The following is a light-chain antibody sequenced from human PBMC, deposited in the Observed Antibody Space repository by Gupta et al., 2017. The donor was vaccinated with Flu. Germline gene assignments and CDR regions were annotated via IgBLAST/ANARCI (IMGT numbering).Light chain of an antibody. V-gene: IGLV3-21*02. CDR1: KIGSKS. Sequence: SSVLTQPPSVSVAPGQTARITCGENKIGSKSVHWYQQRPGQAPVLVVYADSARPSGIPERFSGSNSGNTATLTISRVEAGDEADYYCQVGDSSSDQVVLGGGTKLTVL. CDR2: ADS. CDR3: QVGDSSSDQVV. J-gene: IGLJ2*01.